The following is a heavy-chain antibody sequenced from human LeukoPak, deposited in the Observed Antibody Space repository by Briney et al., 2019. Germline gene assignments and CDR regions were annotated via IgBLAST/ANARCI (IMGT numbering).Heavy chain of an antibody. V-gene: IGHV1-69*05. CDR2: IIPIFGTA. D-gene: IGHD3-10*01. CDR3: ARAPRGVRGVPWFDP. Sequence: SVKVSCKASGGTFSSYAISWVRQAPGQGLEWMGGIIPIFGTANYAQKFQGRVTITTDESTSTVYMELSSLRSEDTAVYYCARAPRGVRGVPWFDPWGQGTLVTVSS. J-gene: IGHJ5*02. CDR1: GGTFSSYA.